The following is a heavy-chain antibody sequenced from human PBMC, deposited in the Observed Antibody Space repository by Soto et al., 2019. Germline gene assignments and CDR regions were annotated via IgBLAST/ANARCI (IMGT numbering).Heavy chain of an antibody. J-gene: IGHJ6*02. Sequence: GESLKISCKGSGYSFTSYWIGWVRQMPGKGLEWMGIIYPGDSDTRYSPSFQGQVTISADKSISTAYLQWSSLKASDTAMYYCARQYSGYSHGYYGMDVWGQGTTVTVSS. CDR3: ARQYSGYSHGYYGMDV. V-gene: IGHV5-51*01. CDR1: GYSFTSYW. CDR2: IYPGDSDT. D-gene: IGHD5-18*01.